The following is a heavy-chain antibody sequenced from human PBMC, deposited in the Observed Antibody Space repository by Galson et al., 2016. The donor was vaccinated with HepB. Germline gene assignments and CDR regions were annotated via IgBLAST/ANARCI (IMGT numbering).Heavy chain of an antibody. Sequence: SLRLSCAASGFSFRTYWMTWIRHVPGKGLEWVANIKEDESQKKYLDSVKGRFTISRDNSKNLLYLQMNSLRDEDTAVYYCAREDKWDSMDIWGQGTTVTFSS. J-gene: IGHJ6*02. V-gene: IGHV3-7*04. CDR1: GFSFRTYW. CDR2: IKEDESQK. CDR3: AREDKWDSMDI. D-gene: IGHD1-26*01.